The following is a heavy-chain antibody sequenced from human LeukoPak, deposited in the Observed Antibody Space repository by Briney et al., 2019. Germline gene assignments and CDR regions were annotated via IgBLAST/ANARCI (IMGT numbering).Heavy chain of an antibody. J-gene: IGHJ4*02. CDR3: AKTRPPCSGGSCYFRYFDY. CDR1: GFTFSSYA. D-gene: IGHD2-15*01. Sequence: GGSLRLSCAASGFTFSSYAMSWVRQAPGKGLEWVSAISGSGGSTYYADSVKGRFTISRDNSKNTLYLQMNSLRAEDTAVYYCAKTRPPCSGGSCYFRYFDYWGREPWSPSPQ. CDR2: ISGSGGST. V-gene: IGHV3-23*01.